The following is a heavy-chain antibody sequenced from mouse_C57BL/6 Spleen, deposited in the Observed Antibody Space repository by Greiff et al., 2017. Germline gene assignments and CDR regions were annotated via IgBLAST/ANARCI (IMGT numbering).Heavy chain of an antibody. D-gene: IGHD2-1*01. V-gene: IGHV1-82*01. CDR2: IYPGDGDT. CDR3: ASHYGNSAWFAY. J-gene: IGHJ3*01. Sequence: VQLQQSGPELVKPGASVKISCKASGYAFSSSWMNWVKQRPGKGLEWIGRIYPGDGDTNYNGKFKGRATLTADKSSSTAYMQLSSLTSEDSAVYFCASHYGNSAWFAYWGQGTLVTVSA. CDR1: GYAFSSSW.